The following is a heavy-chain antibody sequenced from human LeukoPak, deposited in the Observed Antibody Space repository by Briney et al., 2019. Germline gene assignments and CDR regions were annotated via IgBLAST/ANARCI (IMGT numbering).Heavy chain of an antibody. V-gene: IGHV3-23*01. CDR1: GFTFSSYA. D-gene: IGHD6-13*01. Sequence: PGGSLRLSCAASGFTFSSYAMSWVRQAPGKGLEWVSAISGSGGSTYYADSVKGRFTILRDNSKNTLYLQMNSLRAEDTAVYYCARLGIIAAAGSNDYWGQGTLVTVSS. CDR2: ISGSGGST. J-gene: IGHJ4*02. CDR3: ARLGIIAAAGSNDY.